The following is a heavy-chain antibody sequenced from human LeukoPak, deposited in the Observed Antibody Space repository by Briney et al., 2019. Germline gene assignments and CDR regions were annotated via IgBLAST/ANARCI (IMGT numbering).Heavy chain of an antibody. D-gene: IGHD6-6*01. V-gene: IGHV4-59*12. Sequence: SETLSLTCNVSGVSTSSSYWSWIRQPPGKGLEWIGYIFHTGDSNHNPSLKRRVSISLDTSRDQITLRLTSVTAADTAVYYCASGEKPSSSHYFDYWGQGTLVTVSS. CDR1: GVSTSSSY. CDR2: IFHTGDS. J-gene: IGHJ4*02. CDR3: ASGEKPSSSHYFDY.